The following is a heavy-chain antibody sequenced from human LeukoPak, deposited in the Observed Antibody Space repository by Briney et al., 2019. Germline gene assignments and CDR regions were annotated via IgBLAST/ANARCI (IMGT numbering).Heavy chain of an antibody. J-gene: IGHJ3*02. V-gene: IGHV3-30*14. CDR3: ARGGSYLSAFDI. D-gene: IGHD1-26*01. CDR2: ISYDGSNK. Sequence: GRSLRLSCAASGFTFSSYAMHWVRQAPGKGLEWVAVISYDGSNKYYADSVKGRFTIPRDNSKNTLYLQMNSLRAEDTAVYYCARGGSYLSAFDIWGQGTMVTVSS. CDR1: GFTFSSYA.